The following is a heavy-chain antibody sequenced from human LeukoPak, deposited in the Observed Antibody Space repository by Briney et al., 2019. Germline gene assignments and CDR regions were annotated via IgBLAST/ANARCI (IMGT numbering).Heavy chain of an antibody. CDR1: GYTFTGYY. Sequence: ASVKVSCKASGYTFTGYYMHWVRQAPGQGLEWMGWINPNSGGTNYAQKFQGRVTMTRDTSISTAYMELSRLRSDDTAVYYCARDAFYYDSSGYLNWFDPWGQGTLVTISS. CDR3: ARDAFYYDSSGYLNWFDP. CDR2: INPNSGGT. D-gene: IGHD3-22*01. V-gene: IGHV1-2*02. J-gene: IGHJ5*02.